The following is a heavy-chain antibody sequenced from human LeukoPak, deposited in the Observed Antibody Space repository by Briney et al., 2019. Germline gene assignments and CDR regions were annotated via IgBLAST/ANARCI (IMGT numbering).Heavy chain of an antibody. Sequence: SETLSLTCTVSGGSISSGGYYWSWIRQPPGKGLEWIGYIYHSGSTYYNPSLKSRVTISVDRSKNQFSLKLSSVTAADTAVYYCARVYYYDSSGYRPGAYFDYWGQGTLVTVSS. CDR1: GGSISSGGYY. CDR2: IYHSGST. CDR3: ARVYYYDSSGYRPGAYFDY. D-gene: IGHD3-22*01. V-gene: IGHV4-30-2*01. J-gene: IGHJ4*02.